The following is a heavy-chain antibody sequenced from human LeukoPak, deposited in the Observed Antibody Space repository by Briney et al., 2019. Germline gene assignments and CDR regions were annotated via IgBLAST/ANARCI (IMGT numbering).Heavy chain of an antibody. D-gene: IGHD4-17*01. CDR2: ISGSGGSI. V-gene: IGHV3-23*01. CDR3: ARQSEAVTTFDP. Sequence: GGSLRLSCAASGFTFSSYAVSWVRQAPGKGLEWVAGISGSGGSIYYADSVKGRFTISRDNSKNTLYVQMNSLRAEDTAVYYCARQSEAVTTFDPWGQGTLVTVSS. J-gene: IGHJ5*02. CDR1: GFTFSSYA.